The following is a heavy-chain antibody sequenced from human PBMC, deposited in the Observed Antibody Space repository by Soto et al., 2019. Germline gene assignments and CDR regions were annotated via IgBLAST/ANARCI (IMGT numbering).Heavy chain of an antibody. CDR1: GFSVSGSS. D-gene: IGHD5-18*01. Sequence: PGGSLRLSCVVSGFSVSGSSIFWVRQATGKGLEWVSLMHRGGSTDNADSVKGRFTTSRDKSKNTLYLHMNGLRVEDTAVYYCARVNTTLVDHFDCRGQGTFVPASS. J-gene: IGHJ4*02. CDR2: MHRGGST. CDR3: ARVNTTLVDHFDC. V-gene: IGHV3-53*01.